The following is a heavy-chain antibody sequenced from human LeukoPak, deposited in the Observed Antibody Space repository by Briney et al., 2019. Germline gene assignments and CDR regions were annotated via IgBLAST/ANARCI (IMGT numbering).Heavy chain of an antibody. Sequence: PGASVKVSCKVSGYTLTELSMHWVRQAPGKGLEWMGGFDPEDGETIYAQKFQGRVTMTEDTSTDTAYMELSSLRSEDAAVYYCATGFIGQQLVRDYWGQGTLVTVSS. CDR1: GYTLTELS. D-gene: IGHD6-13*01. CDR2: FDPEDGET. J-gene: IGHJ4*02. V-gene: IGHV1-24*01. CDR3: ATGFIGQQLVRDY.